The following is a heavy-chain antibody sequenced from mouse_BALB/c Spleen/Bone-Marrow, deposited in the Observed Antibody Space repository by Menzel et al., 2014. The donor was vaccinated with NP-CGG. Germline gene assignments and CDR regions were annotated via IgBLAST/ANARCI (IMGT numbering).Heavy chain of an antibody. CDR1: GYTFTDYV. D-gene: IGHD2-1*01. Sequence: QVQLQQSGPELVKPGASAKMSCKASGYTFTDYVISWVKQRTGQGLEWIGEIYPGSGNTYYNEKFKGKATLTADKSSNTAYMQLSSLTSEDSAVYFCADGNYGMDYWGQGTSVTVSS. J-gene: IGHJ4*01. V-gene: IGHV1-81*01. CDR2: IYPGSGNT. CDR3: ADGNYGMDY.